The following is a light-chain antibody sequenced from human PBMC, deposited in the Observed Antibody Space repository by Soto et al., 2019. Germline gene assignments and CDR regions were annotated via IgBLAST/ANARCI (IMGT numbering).Light chain of an antibody. CDR3: NSFRVSHLYV. V-gene: IGLV2-14*01. Sequence: QSALTQPASVSGSPGQTITISCTGTSSDIGGYNAVSWYQHHPGKAPKPIIYEVTHRPSGVSDRFSASKSGNTASLTISGLQAEDEADYYCNSFRVSHLYVFGTGTKVT. CDR1: SSDIGGYNA. J-gene: IGLJ1*01. CDR2: EVT.